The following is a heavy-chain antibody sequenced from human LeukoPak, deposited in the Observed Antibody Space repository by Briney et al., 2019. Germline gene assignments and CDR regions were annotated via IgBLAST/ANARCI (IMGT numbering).Heavy chain of an antibody. V-gene: IGHV3-7*03. Sequence: QPGGSLRLSCAASGFTFSSYWMSWVRQAPGKGLEWVANIKQDGSEKYYVDSVKGRFTISRDNAKNSLYLQMNSLRAEDTAVYYCAKSRYCSSTSCLYFDYWGQGTLVTVSS. CDR3: AKSRYCSSTSCLYFDY. CDR2: IKQDGSEK. J-gene: IGHJ4*02. CDR1: GFTFSSYW. D-gene: IGHD2-2*01.